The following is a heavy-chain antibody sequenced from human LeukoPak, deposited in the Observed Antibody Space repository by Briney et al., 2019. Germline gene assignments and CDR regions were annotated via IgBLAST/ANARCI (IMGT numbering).Heavy chain of an antibody. Sequence: SETLSLTCAVSGGFISNINWWSWVRQPPGRGLEWIGEVHQSGATNYNPSLKSRVTISLDKSNNQLSLKLNSVTAADTAVYFCAENGPWSLKYWGQGTLVTVSS. CDR2: VHQSGAT. CDR1: GGFISNINW. D-gene: IGHD2-15*01. J-gene: IGHJ4*02. V-gene: IGHV4-4*02. CDR3: AENGPWSLKY.